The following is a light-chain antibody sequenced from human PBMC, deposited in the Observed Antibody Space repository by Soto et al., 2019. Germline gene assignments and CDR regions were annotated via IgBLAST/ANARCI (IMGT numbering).Light chain of an antibody. V-gene: IGKV3-11*01. CDR1: ESVGRF. Sequence: EIVLTQSHAPLSLAPGERATLSFRASESVGRFVAWYQQKPGQAPRLLIYDASNRATGVPARFSGSGSGTDFTLSISSLEPEDFAIYYCQERSNWPPITFGQGTRLEIK. CDR3: QERSNWPPIT. CDR2: DAS. J-gene: IGKJ5*01.